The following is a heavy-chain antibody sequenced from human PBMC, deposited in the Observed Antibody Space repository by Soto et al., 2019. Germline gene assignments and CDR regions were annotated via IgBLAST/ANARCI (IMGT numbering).Heavy chain of an antibody. CDR3: ARHSHYDSSGYSPFDY. J-gene: IGHJ4*02. CDR2: IYYSGST. Sequence: KTSETLSLTCTVSGGSISSSSYYWGWIRQPPGKGLEWIGSIYYSGSTYYNPSLKSRVTISVDTSKNQFSLKLSSVTAADTAVYYCARHSHYDSSGYSPFDYWGQGTLVTVSS. CDR1: GGSISSSSYY. V-gene: IGHV4-39*01. D-gene: IGHD3-22*01.